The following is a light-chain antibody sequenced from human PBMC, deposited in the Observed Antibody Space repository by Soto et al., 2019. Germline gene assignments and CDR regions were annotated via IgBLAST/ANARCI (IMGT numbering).Light chain of an antibody. CDR1: GSNIGAGYD. CDR3: QSFDNKPHVL. V-gene: IGLV1-40*01. CDR2: SNI. Sequence: QSVLPQPPSVSGAPGQRVTISCTGSGSNIGAGYDVHWYQLVSGTAPRLLIYSNINRPSGVPDRFSGSRSGASASLAITGLQAEDEAHYYCQSFDNKPHVLFGGGTKLTVL. J-gene: IGLJ3*02.